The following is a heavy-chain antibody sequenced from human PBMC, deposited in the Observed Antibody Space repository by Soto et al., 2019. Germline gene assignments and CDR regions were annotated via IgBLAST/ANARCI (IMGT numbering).Heavy chain of an antibody. CDR2: IFHSGST. Sequence: QVQLQESGPGLVKPSQTLSLTCTVSSGSISSDGYYWSWIRQLPGMGLEWIGYIFHSGSTYYNPSLESRLTISIDVSKNQFSLNLTSVTAADTAVYYCARDLTMGGQGSQGFWGQGTLVTVSS. J-gene: IGHJ4*02. V-gene: IGHV4-31*03. D-gene: IGHD3-10*01. CDR1: SGSISSDGYY. CDR3: ARDLTMGGQGSQGF.